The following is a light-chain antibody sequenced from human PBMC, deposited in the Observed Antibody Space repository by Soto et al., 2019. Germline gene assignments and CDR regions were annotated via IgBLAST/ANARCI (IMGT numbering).Light chain of an antibody. CDR3: QQYKNWPVYT. V-gene: IGKV3-15*01. CDR2: GAS. CDR1: QSVSNN. J-gene: IGKJ2*01. Sequence: EIVMTQSPATLSMSPGERATLSCRASQSVSNNLAWYQQKPGQAPRLLIYGASFRATGIPARFTGSGSGTEFTLTISSLQSEDFAVYFCQQYKNWPVYTFGQGTKVEIK.